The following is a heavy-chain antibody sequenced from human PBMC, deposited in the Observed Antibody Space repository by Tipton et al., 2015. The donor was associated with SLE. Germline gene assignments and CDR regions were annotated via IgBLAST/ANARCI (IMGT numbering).Heavy chain of an antibody. V-gene: IGHV3-11*01. CDR3: ARAGIPPYYYYYMDV. CDR2: ISSSGSTI. CDR1: GFTFSDYY. Sequence: LSLTCAASGFTFSDYYMSWIRQAPGKGLEWVSYISSSGSTIYYADSVKGRFTISRDNAKNSLYLQMNSLRAEDTAVYYCARAGIPPYYYYYMDVWGKGTTVTVSS. D-gene: IGHD6-13*01. J-gene: IGHJ6*03.